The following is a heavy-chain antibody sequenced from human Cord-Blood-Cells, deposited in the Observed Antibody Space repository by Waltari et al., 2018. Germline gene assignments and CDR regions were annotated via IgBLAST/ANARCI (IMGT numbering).Heavy chain of an antibody. D-gene: IGHD3-3*01. CDR1: GFPVSRPS. CDR2: IYSGGST. J-gene: IGHJ2*01. V-gene: IGHV3-53*01. Sequence: EVQLVESGGGLLQPGGSLRRSCAASGFPVSRPSMSWVRWAAGQGLEWVSVIYSGGSTYYADSVKGRFTISRDNSKNTLYLQMNSLRAEDTAVYYCARTQKEYYDFWSGYYWYFDLWGRGTLVTVSS. CDR3: ARTQKEYYDFWSGYYWYFDL.